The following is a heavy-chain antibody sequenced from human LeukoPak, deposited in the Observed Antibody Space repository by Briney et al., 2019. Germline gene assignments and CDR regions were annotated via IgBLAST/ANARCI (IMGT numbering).Heavy chain of an antibody. V-gene: IGHV4-34*01. CDR2: INHSGST. CDR1: GGSFSGYY. J-gene: IGHJ4*02. Sequence: KASETLSLTCAVCGGSFSGYYWSWIRQPPGKGLEWIGEINHSGSTNYNPSLKSRVTISVDTSKNQFSLKLSSVTAADTAVYYCARGNTFDYWGQGTLVTVSS. CDR3: ARGNTFDY.